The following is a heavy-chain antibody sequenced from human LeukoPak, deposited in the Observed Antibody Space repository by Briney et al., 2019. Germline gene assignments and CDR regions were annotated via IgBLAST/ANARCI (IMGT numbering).Heavy chain of an antibody. J-gene: IGHJ4*02. D-gene: IGHD2/OR15-2a*01. Sequence: GGSLRLSCAASGFTFSDHYMDWVRQAPGKGLEWVGRSKNTGYTYTTDYAASVRGRFIILRDDSKNSLYLQMNSLKIEDTAVYYCVRDRTLWGDFDFWGQGTLVTVSS. CDR1: GFTFSDHY. V-gene: IGHV3-72*01. CDR2: SKNTGYTYTT. CDR3: VRDRTLWGDFDF.